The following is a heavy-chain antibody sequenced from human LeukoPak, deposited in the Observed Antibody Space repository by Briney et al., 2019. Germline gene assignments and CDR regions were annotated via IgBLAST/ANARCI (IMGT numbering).Heavy chain of an antibody. CDR1: GFTFSSYS. J-gene: IGHJ6*03. Sequence: GGSLRLSCAASGFTFSSYSMAWVRQAPGKGLEWVSSISTTSTYIFYGDSVKGRFTISRDNAKNSLYLQMNSLRVEDTAVYYCARSFYGHDPYYCYMDVWGQGTLVTVSS. CDR3: ARSFYGHDPYYCYMDV. V-gene: IGHV3-21*01. D-gene: IGHD2-2*01. CDR2: ISTTSTYI.